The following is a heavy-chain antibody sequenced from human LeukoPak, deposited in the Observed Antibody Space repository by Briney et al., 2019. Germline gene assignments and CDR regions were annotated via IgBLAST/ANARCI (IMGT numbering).Heavy chain of an antibody. CDR3: AREVGGYSYGYYIFDY. CDR1: GGTLSSYA. J-gene: IGHJ4*02. Sequence: GASVKVSCKASGGTLSSYAISWVRQAPGQGLEWMGGIIPIFGTANYAQKFQGRVTITADESTSTAYMELSSLRSEDTAVYYCAREVGGYSYGYYIFDYWGQGTLVTVSS. CDR2: IIPIFGTA. V-gene: IGHV1-69*13. D-gene: IGHD5-18*01.